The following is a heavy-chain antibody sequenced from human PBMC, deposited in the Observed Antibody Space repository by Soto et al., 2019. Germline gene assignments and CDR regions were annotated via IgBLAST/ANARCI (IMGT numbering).Heavy chain of an antibody. CDR2: IRSKAYGGTT. Sequence: EVQLVESGGGLVKPGRSLRLSCTASGFTFGDYAMSWFRQAPGKGLEWVGFIRSKAYGGTTEYAASVKGRFTISRDDSKSIAYLQMNSLKTEDTAVYYCARGGHSSHERNYGMDVWGQGTTVTVSS. D-gene: IGHD6-13*01. V-gene: IGHV3-49*05. CDR3: ARGGHSSHERNYGMDV. CDR1: GFTFGDYA. J-gene: IGHJ6*02.